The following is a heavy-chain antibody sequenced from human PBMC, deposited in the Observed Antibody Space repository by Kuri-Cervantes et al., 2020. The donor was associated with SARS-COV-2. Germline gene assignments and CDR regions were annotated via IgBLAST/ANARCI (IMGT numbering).Heavy chain of an antibody. CDR2: INHSGST. CDR3: ARDPRYLARGGGFDY. CDR1: GFTFSSYS. J-gene: IGHJ4*02. V-gene: IGHV4-34*01. Sequence: ESLKISCAASGFTFSSYSMNWIRQPPGKGLEWIGEINHSGSTNYNPSLKSRVTISVDTSKNQFSLKLSSVTAADTAVYYCARDPRYLARGGGFDYWGQGTLVTVSS. D-gene: IGHD1-14*01.